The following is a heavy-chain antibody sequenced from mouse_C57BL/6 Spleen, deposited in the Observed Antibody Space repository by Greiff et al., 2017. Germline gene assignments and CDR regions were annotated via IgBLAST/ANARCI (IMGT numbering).Heavy chain of an antibody. CDR3: ARGGGDGYYAWFAY. V-gene: IGHV1-18*01. J-gene: IGHJ3*01. D-gene: IGHD2-3*01. CDR2: INPNNGGT. CDR1: GYTFTDYN. Sequence: VQLQQSGPELVKPGASVKIPCKASGYTFTDYNMDWVKQSHGKSLEWIGDINPNNGGTIYNQKFKGKATLTVDKSSSTAYMELRSLTSEDTAVYYCARGGGDGYYAWFAYWGQGTLVTVSA.